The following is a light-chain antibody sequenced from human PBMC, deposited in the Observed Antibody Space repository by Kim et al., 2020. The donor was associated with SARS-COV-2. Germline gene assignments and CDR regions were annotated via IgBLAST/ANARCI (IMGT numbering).Light chain of an antibody. CDR3: QQSYSTPQNT. J-gene: IGKJ4*01. CDR1: QSISSY. CDR2: AAS. V-gene: IGKV1-39*01. Sequence: DIQMTQSPSSLSASVGDRVTITCRASQSISSYLNWYQQKPGKAPKLLIYAASSLQSGVPSRFSGSGSGTDFTLTISSLQPEDFATYYCQQSYSTPQNTFGGGTTVEIK.